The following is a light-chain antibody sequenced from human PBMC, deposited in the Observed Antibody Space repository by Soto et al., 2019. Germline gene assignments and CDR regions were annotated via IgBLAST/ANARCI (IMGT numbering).Light chain of an antibody. CDR1: SSNIGAGYD. CDR2: GNT. V-gene: IGLV1-40*01. J-gene: IGLJ3*02. CDR3: QSYDSSLSYWV. Sequence: QSVLTQPPSVSGAPGQRVTISCTGSSSNIGAGYDVHWYQQLPGTAPKLLVSGNTNRPSGVPDRFSGSKSGTSASLAITGLQAEDEADYYCQSYDSSLSYWVFGGGTKRTVL.